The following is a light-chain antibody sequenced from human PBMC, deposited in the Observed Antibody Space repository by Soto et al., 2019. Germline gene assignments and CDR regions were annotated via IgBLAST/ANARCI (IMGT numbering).Light chain of an antibody. Sequence: QSVLTQPPSPSGTPWQRVTISCSGSSSNIGSNYVYWYQQLPGTAPKLLIYRNNQRPSGVPDRFSGSKSGTSASLAISGLRSEDEADYYCAAWDDSLSGRVFGTGTKVTVL. CDR3: AAWDDSLSGRV. CDR2: RNN. V-gene: IGLV1-47*01. CDR1: SSNIGSNY. J-gene: IGLJ1*01.